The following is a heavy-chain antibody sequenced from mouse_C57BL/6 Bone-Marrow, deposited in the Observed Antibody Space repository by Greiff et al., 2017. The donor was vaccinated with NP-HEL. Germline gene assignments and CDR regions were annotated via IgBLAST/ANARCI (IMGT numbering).Heavy chain of an antibody. J-gene: IGHJ4*01. Sequence: QVQLQQPGAELVKPGASVKMSCKASGYTFTSYWITWVKQRPGQGLEWIGDIYPGSGSTNYNEKFKSKATLTVDTSSSTAYMQLSSLTSEDSAVYYCARAGVTTAYAMDYWGQGTSVTVSS. V-gene: IGHV1-55*01. CDR3: ARAGVTTAYAMDY. D-gene: IGHD2-2*01. CDR2: IYPGSGST. CDR1: GYTFTSYW.